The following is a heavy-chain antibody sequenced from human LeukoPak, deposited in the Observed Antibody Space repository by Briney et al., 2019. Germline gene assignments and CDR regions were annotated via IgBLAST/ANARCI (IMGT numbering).Heavy chain of an antibody. J-gene: IGHJ5*02. CDR3: ARGRGATTGPWFDP. Sequence: SETLSLTCAVYGGSFSGYYWSWIRQPPGKGLEWIGEINHSGSTNYNPSPKSRVTISVDTSKNQFSPKLSSVTAADTAVYYCARGRGATTGPWFDPWGQGTLVTVSS. CDR1: GGSFSGYY. V-gene: IGHV4-34*01. D-gene: IGHD1-1*01. CDR2: INHSGST.